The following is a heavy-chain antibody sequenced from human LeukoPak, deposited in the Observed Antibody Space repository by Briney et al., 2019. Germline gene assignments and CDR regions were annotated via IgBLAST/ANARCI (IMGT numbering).Heavy chain of an antibody. D-gene: IGHD6-6*01. CDR2: MSYSGSST. J-gene: IGHJ4*02. CDR1: GFTFTNYA. CDR3: AKDRSSSFSGFLEY. Sequence: PGGSLRLSCAASGFTFTNYAMSWVRQAPGKGLEWVSAMSYSGSSTYYADSVKGRFTISRDNSKNTLYLQMNSLRAEDTAVYYCAKDRSSSFSGFLEYWGQGTLVTVSS. V-gene: IGHV3-23*01.